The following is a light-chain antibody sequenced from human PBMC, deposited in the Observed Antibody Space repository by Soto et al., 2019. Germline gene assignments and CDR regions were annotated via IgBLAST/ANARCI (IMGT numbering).Light chain of an antibody. V-gene: IGKV1-39*01. J-gene: IGKJ4*01. CDR3: QQSYSTLLT. CDR2: AAS. Sequence: DIQMTQSPSSLSASVGDRVTITCRASQSISSYLNWYQQKPGKAPKLLIYAASSLQSGVPSRFSGSGSGTDFTLTISGLQPVDFATYYCQQSYSTLLTFGGGTKVEIK. CDR1: QSISSY.